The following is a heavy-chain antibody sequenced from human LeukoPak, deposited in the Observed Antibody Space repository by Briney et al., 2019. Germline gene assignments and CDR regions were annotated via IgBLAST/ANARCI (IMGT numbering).Heavy chain of an antibody. CDR1: GFMFSSNW. Sequence: GGSLRLSCAASGFMFSSNWMSWVRLAPGKGLEWVANIKEDGTETYCVDSVKGRFTNSRDNAKNSLYLQMNSLRVEDTAVYYCAKEGRSLQTYWGQGTLVTVSS. J-gene: IGHJ4*02. V-gene: IGHV3-7*03. CDR3: AKEGRSLQTY. CDR2: IKEDGTET. D-gene: IGHD5-24*01.